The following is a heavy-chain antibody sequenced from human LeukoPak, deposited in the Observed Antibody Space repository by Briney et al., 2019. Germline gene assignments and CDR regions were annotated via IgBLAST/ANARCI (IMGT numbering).Heavy chain of an antibody. J-gene: IGHJ6*03. CDR2: IRYDGSNK. V-gene: IGHV3-30*02. CDR3: AKVIVVPAASPMDV. CDR1: GFTFSSYG. D-gene: IGHD2-2*01. Sequence: GGSLRLSCAASGFTFSSYGMHWVRQAPGKGLEWVAFIRYDGSNKYYADSVKGRFTISRDNSKNTLYLQMNSLRAEDTAVYSCAKVIVVPAASPMDVWGKGTTVTVSS.